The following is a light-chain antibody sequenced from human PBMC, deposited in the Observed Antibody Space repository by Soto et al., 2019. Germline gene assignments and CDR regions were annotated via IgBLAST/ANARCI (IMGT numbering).Light chain of an antibody. CDR3: QQDSSIPFS. V-gene: IGKV4-1*01. J-gene: IGKJ3*01. CDR2: WES. Sequence: DIGMTQSPDSLAVSLGERATINCKSSQSVLYSSNNKNYLAWYQPKPGQPPKLLISWESTRQSGVPDRFSGSGSGTDFALTISILHAEYVAGYYWQQDSSIPFSFGPGSKGDIK. CDR1: QSVLYSSNNKNY.